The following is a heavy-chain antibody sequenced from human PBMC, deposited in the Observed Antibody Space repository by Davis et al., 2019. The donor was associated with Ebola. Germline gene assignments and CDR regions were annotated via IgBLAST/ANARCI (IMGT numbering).Heavy chain of an antibody. Sequence: PGGSLRLSCAASGFTFSNYGMHWVRQAPGKGLEWVAVIWYDGSKKYYADSVKGRFTISRDNSKNTLYLQMNSLRAEDTAVYYCAKDAAMVRGVRWFDPWGQGTLVTASS. D-gene: IGHD3-10*01. V-gene: IGHV3-33*06. CDR1: GFTFSNYG. CDR2: IWYDGSKK. J-gene: IGHJ5*02. CDR3: AKDAAMVRGVRWFDP.